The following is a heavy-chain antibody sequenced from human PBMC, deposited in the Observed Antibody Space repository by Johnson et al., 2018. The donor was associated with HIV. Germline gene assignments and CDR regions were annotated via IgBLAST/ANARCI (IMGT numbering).Heavy chain of an antibody. CDR1: GFTFSDYY. Sequence: VQLVESGGGLVKPGGSLRLSCAASGFTFSDYYMSWIRQAPGKGLEWVSHISTSGGGIYYADSVKGRFTISRDNARNSLYLQMNSLRAEDTAVYYCARVRYSSGWPIYAFDIWGQGTVVIVSS. V-gene: IGHV3-11*04. CDR3: ARVRYSSGWPIYAFDI. J-gene: IGHJ3*02. CDR2: ISTSGGGI. D-gene: IGHD6-19*01.